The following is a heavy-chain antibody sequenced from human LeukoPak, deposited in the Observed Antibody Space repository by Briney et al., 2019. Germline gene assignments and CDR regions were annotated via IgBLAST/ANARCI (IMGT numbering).Heavy chain of an antibody. CDR2: INHSGST. V-gene: IGHV4-34*01. CDR3: AREGAWYYYGSGSYFWWFDP. D-gene: IGHD3-10*01. Sequence: PSETLSLTCAVYGGSFSGYYWSWIRQPPGKGLEWIGEINHSGSTNYNPSLKSRVTISVDSSKNQFSLKLSSVTAADTAVYYCAREGAWYYYGSGSYFWWFDPWGQGTLVTVSS. CDR1: GGSFSGYY. J-gene: IGHJ5*02.